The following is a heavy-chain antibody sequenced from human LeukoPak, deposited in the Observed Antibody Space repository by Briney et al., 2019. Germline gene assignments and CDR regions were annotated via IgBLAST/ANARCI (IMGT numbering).Heavy chain of an antibody. J-gene: IGHJ4*02. D-gene: IGHD3-22*01. CDR2: ISYDGSNK. CDR1: GFTFNSYG. CDR3: AKLTYDSSDFDY. Sequence: AGGSLRLSCAASGFTFNSYGMHWVRQAPGKGLEWVAVISYDGSNKYYADSVKGRFTISRDNSKNTLYLQMNSLRAEDTAVYYCAKLTYDSSDFDYWGQGTLVTVSS. V-gene: IGHV3-30*18.